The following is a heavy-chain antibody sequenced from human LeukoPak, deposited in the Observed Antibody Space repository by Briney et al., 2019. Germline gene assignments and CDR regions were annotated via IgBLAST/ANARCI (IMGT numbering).Heavy chain of an antibody. CDR2: IKTSGNT. D-gene: IGHD3-10*01. CDR1: GGSFSGYY. Sequence: SETLCLTCVVYGGSFSGYYWSWIRQPPRKGLEWIGEIKTSGNTDDNPSHKSRVTISVDTSKNQFSLKLSSVTTADTAVYYCASCTGPYYGSGSHFDYWGQGTLVTVPS. CDR3: ASCTGPYYGSGSHFDY. V-gene: IGHV4-34*01. J-gene: IGHJ4*02.